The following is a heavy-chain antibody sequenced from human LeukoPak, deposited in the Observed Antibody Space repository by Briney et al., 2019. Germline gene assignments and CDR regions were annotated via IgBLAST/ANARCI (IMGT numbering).Heavy chain of an antibody. CDR3: ARYCTSTTCILRGFDY. CDR2: IYLTGSA. Sequence: KPSETLSLTCSVSGYSFTSGHYWGWIRQPPGKGLEWIANIYLTGSAHYNPSLKSRVTISVDTSKNQFSLKLSSVTAADTAVYYCARYCTSTTCILRGFDYWGQGTLVTVSS. D-gene: IGHD2-2*01. CDR1: GYSFTSGHY. V-gene: IGHV4-38-2*01. J-gene: IGHJ4*02.